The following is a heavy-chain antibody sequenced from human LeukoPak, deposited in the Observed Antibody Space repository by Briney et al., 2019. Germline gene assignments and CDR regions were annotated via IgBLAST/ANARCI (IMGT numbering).Heavy chain of an antibody. J-gene: IGHJ6*03. CDR3: AKGRYGSDYMDV. CDR1: GFTFSSYA. V-gene: IGHV3-30*01. D-gene: IGHD3-16*02. CDR2: ISYDGINR. Sequence: GGSLRLSCAASGFTFSSYALHWVRQAPSKGLEWVALISYDGINRYYADSVKGRFTISRDNSKNTLYLQMNSLRAEDTAVYYCAKGRYGSDYMDVWGKGTTVTISS.